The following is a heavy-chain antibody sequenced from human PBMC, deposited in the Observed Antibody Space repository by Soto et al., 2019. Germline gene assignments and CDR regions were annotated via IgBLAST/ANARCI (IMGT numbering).Heavy chain of an antibody. CDR1: GFTFSSYS. Sequence: PGGSLRLSCAASGFTFSSYSMNWVRQAPGKGLEWVSSISSSSSYIYYSDSVKGRFTLSRDNAKNSLYLQMNSLRAEDTAVYYCARDLSRLAFDIWGQGTLVTVSS. J-gene: IGHJ3*02. CDR3: ARDLSRLAFDI. CDR2: ISSSSSYI. V-gene: IGHV3-21*01.